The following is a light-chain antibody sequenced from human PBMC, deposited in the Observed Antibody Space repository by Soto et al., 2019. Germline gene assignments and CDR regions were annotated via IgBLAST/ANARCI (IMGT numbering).Light chain of an antibody. CDR3: QQHGQWPIT. CDR2: GAS. CDR1: QSVSSS. Sequence: EIVMTQSPATLSVSPGERATLSCRASQSVSSSVAWYQQKPGQAPRLLMYGASTRATGIPARFSGSGSGTEFTLTISSLQPEDFATYYCQQHGQWPITFGQGTRLEIK. V-gene: IGKV3-15*01. J-gene: IGKJ5*01.